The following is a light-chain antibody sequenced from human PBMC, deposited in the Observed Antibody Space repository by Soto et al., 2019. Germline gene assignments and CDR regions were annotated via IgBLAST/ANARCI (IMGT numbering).Light chain of an antibody. CDR2: DAS. Sequence: EIVLTQSPATLSLSPGERATLSCRASQSVSSSLAWYQQKPGQAPRLLIYDASNRATGIPARFSGSGSGTDFPITISSLEPEEVAVYYCHQRSNWPLGSFTFGPRNKVDIK. CDR1: QSVSSS. V-gene: IGKV3-11*01. CDR3: HQRSNWPLGSFT. J-gene: IGKJ3*01.